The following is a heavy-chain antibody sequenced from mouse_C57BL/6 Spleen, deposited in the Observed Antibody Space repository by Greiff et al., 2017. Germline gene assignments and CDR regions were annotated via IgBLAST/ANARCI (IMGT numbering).Heavy chain of an antibody. Sequence: EVKLVESGGGLVQPGGSMKLSCAASGFTFSDAWMDWVRQSPEKGLEWVAEIRNKANNHATYYAESVKGRFTISRDDSKSSVYLQMNSLRAEDTGIYYCTRHGSSYRAMDYWGQGTSVTVSS. CDR1: GFTFSDAW. CDR3: TRHGSSYRAMDY. V-gene: IGHV6-6*01. CDR2: IRNKANNHAT. D-gene: IGHD1-1*01. J-gene: IGHJ4*01.